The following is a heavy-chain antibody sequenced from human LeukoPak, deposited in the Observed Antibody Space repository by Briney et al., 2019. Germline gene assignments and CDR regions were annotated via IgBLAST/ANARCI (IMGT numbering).Heavy chain of an antibody. CDR3: TRLLVGTRAFDI. CDR2: VYHSGSA. D-gene: IGHD1-26*01. CDR1: DYSITTGGDY. J-gene: IGHJ3*02. V-gene: IGHV4-39*01. Sequence: SETLSLTCTVSDYSITTGGDYWGWIRQSPVKGLEWIGSVYHSGSAYPSPSLKSRVTLSVDTPKNQFSLKLSSVTAADTAMYYCTRLLVGTRAFDIWGQGTMVTVSS.